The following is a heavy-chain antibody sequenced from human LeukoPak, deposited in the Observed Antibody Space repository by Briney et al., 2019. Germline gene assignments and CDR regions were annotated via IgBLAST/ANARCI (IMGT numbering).Heavy chain of an antibody. V-gene: IGHV1-24*01. Sequence: ASVKVSCKVSGYTLTELSMHWVRQAPGKGLEWMGGFDPEDGGTIYAQKFQGRVTMTEDTSTDTAYMELSSLRSEDTAVYYCATDTYYDFWSGYPHYWGQGTLVTVSS. CDR1: GYTLTELS. CDR3: ATDTYYDFWSGYPHY. CDR2: FDPEDGGT. J-gene: IGHJ4*02. D-gene: IGHD3-3*01.